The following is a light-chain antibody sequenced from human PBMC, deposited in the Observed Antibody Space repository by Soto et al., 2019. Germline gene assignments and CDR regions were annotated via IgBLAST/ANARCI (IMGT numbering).Light chain of an antibody. Sequence: QTVVTQEPSFSVSPGGTVTLTCGLSSGSVSTSYYPSWYQLTPGQAPRTLIYSTNTRSSGVPDRFSGSILGNKAALTITGAQADDESDYYCVLYMGSGIPWVFGGGTKLTVL. J-gene: IGLJ3*02. CDR2: STN. V-gene: IGLV8-61*01. CDR1: SGSVSTSYY. CDR3: VLYMGSGIPWV.